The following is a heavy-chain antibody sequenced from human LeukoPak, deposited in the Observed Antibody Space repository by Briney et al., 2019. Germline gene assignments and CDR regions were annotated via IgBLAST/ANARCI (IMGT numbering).Heavy chain of an antibody. CDR1: GFTLSSYW. CDR2: IISDGSRI. Sequence: GGSLRLSCAASGFTLSSYWMHWVRQAPGQGLVWVSRIISDGSRISYADSVKGRFSISRDNAKNTLYLQMNSLRAEDTAVYYCTIDWRNMAFDMWGQGTMVTVSS. V-gene: IGHV3-74*01. CDR3: TIDWRNMAFDM. D-gene: IGHD1-14*01. J-gene: IGHJ3*02.